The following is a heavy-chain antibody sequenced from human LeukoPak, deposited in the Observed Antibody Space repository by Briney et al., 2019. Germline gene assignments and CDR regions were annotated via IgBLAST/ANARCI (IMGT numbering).Heavy chain of an antibody. Sequence: GGSLRLSCAAPGFTFDDYGMSWVRQPPGKGLEWVTGINWNGGSTGYADSVKGRFTISRDIAKNSLYLQMNSLRAEDTALYYCARGYCSGNTCFPFDYWGQGTLVTVSS. V-gene: IGHV3-20*04. CDR2: INWNGGST. J-gene: IGHJ4*02. CDR3: ARGYCSGNTCFPFDY. D-gene: IGHD2-15*01. CDR1: GFTFDDYG.